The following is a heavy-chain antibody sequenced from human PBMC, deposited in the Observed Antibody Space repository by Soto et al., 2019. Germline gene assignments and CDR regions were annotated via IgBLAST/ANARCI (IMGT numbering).Heavy chain of an antibody. CDR1: GGSISGSPYH. D-gene: IGHD6-19*01. CDR3: AIPQAIEVAGQDD. V-gene: IGHV4-39*02. CDR2: IDDSGKV. J-gene: IGHJ3*01. Sequence: SETLSLTCSVSGGSISGSPYHWGWIRQPPGKGLEWIGSIDDSGKVNYNPSLTGRATLFVDTSRNRFSLNLDSVTAADTAVYYCAIPQAIEVAGQDDWGQGTMVTVSS.